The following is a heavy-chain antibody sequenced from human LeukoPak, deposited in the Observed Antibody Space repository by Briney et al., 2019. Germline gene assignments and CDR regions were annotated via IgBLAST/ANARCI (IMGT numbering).Heavy chain of an antibody. V-gene: IGHV3-11*01. J-gene: IGHJ3*02. CDR1: GFTLSDYY. CDR2: IGNGGSNTM. D-gene: IGHD2-15*01. Sequence: GGSLRLSCAASGFTLSDYYMTWIRQAPGKGLEWISYIGNGGSNTMLYADSVKGRFTVFRDYAKNSLYLQMNSLRAEDTAVYYCARGRYCSADICSGGDAFDIWGQGTMVSVSS. CDR3: ARGRYCSADICSGGDAFDI.